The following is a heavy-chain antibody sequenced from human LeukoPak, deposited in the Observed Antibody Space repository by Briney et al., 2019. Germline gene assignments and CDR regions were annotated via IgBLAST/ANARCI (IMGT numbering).Heavy chain of an antibody. CDR3: CIGAAXXXWNY. D-gene: IGHD6-13*01. V-gene: IGHV4-59*12. CDR2: IYYSGST. J-gene: IGHJ4*02. CDR1: GGSISSYY. Sequence: KASETLPLTCTVSGGSISSYYWSWIRQPPGKGLEWIGYIYYSGSTNYNPSLKSRVTISVDTSKNQFSLKLSSVTAADTAVYYCCIGAAXXXWNYWGQGTLVTVSS.